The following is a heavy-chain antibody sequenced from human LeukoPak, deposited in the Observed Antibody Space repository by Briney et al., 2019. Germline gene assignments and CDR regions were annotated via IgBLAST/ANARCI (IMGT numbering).Heavy chain of an antibody. CDR2: IYDSGNT. CDR1: GGSISKHY. V-gene: IGHV4-59*11. Sequence: SETLSLTCTVSGGSISKHYCTWIRQPPGKGLEWIGYIYDSGNTNYNPSLKSRVTMSMDTSKNQFSLNLRSVTTADTAVYYCARHYVFVYGGSSFDYWGQGTLVTVSS. CDR3: ARHYVFVYGGSSFDY. J-gene: IGHJ4*02. D-gene: IGHD2-8*01.